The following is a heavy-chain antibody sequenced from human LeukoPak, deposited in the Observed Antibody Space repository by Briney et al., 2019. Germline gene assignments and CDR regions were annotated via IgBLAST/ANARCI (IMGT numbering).Heavy chain of an antibody. D-gene: IGHD4-17*01. Sequence: VASVKVSCKASGGTFSSYAISWVRQAPGQGLEWMGWINPNSGGTNYAQKFQGRVTMTRDTSISTAYMELSRLRSDDTAVYYCARESRYGDYDYWGQGTLVTVSS. CDR3: ARESRYGDYDY. V-gene: IGHV1-2*02. J-gene: IGHJ4*02. CDR2: INPNSGGT. CDR1: GGTFSSYA.